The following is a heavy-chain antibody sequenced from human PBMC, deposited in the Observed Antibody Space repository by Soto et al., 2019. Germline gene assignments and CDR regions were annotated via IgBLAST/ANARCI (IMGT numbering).Heavy chain of an antibody. V-gene: IGHV1-69*01. D-gene: IGHD4-4*01. CDR2: IIPMYNKP. Sequence: QVQLVQSGAEVKKPGSSVRVSCQASGGTFTTYAFNWVRQAPGQGLEWMGGIIPMYNKPNYAPNFLGRVTISADPSTSTAYMELTTLRSEDTAVYFCARGYSGGYSYAMDVWGQGTTVTVSS. CDR3: ARGYSGGYSYAMDV. J-gene: IGHJ6*02. CDR1: GGTFTTYA.